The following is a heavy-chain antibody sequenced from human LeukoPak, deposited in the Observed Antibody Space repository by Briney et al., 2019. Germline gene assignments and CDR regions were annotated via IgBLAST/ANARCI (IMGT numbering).Heavy chain of an antibody. D-gene: IGHD5-18*01. Sequence: ASVKVSCKDSVCTFIIYTISCVRQAPGQGLEWMGRIIPILDIANYAQRFQGRVTITADQSTSTAYMELSSLRSEDTAVYYCAVVEGLGSTVMVMGYYFDYWGQGTLVTVSS. CDR2: IIPILDIA. CDR3: AVVEGLGSTVMVMGYYFDY. V-gene: IGHV1-69*02. J-gene: IGHJ4*02. CDR1: VCTFIIYT.